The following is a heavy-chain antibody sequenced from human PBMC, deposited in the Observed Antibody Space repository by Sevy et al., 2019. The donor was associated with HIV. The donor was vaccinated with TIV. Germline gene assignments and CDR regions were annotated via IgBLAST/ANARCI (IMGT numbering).Heavy chain of an antibody. CDR2: ISYDGSNK. CDR1: GFTFSSYA. D-gene: IGHD2-2*02. V-gene: IGHV3-30-3*01. J-gene: IGHJ6*03. Sequence: GGSLRLSCAASGFTFSSYAMHWVRQAPGKGLEWVAVISYDGSNKYYADSVKGRFTISRDNSKNTLYLQMNSLRAADTAVYYCAREYPYYYYYMDVWGKGTTVTVSS. CDR3: AREYPYYYYYMDV.